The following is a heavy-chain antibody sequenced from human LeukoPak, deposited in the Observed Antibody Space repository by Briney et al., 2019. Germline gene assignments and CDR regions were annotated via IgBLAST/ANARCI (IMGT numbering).Heavy chain of an antibody. CDR3: AKDYCDSLDY. Sequence: GGSLRLSCAASGFTFSSYAMSWVRQAPGKGLEWVAVIWFDGSNKFYADSVKGRFIIPRDNFRNTVYLQINSLRAEDTAVYYRAKDYCDSLDYWGQGTLVTVSS. J-gene: IGHJ4*02. CDR2: IWFDGSNK. CDR1: GFTFSSYA. V-gene: IGHV3-33*06. D-gene: IGHD3-22*01.